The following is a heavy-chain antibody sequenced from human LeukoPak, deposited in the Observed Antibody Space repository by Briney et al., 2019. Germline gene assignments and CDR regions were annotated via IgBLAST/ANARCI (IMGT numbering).Heavy chain of an antibody. CDR1: GGSFSGYY. D-gene: IGHD3-10*01. CDR3: ARRPMVRGVISRFDP. Sequence: PSETLSLTCAVYGGSFSGYYWSWIRQPPGKGLEWIGEINHSGSTNYNPSLKSRVTISVDTSKNQFSLKLSSVTAADTAVYYCARRPMVRGVISRFDPWGQGTLVTVSS. V-gene: IGHV4-34*01. CDR2: INHSGST. J-gene: IGHJ5*02.